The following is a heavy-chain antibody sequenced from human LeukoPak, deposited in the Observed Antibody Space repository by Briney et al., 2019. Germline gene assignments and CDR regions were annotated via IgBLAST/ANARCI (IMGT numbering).Heavy chain of an antibody. CDR1: GGSISSSSYY. CDR3: ARRGSYSTIKVPGLFDY. V-gene: IGHV4-39*01. CDR2: IYSSGST. J-gene: IGHJ4*02. D-gene: IGHD1-26*01. Sequence: SETLSLTCTVSGGSISSSSYYWGWIRQPPGKGLEWIGSIYSSGSTYYNPSLKSRVTISVDTSKNQFSLKLSSVTAADTAVYYCARRGSYSTIKVPGLFDYWGQGTLVTVSS.